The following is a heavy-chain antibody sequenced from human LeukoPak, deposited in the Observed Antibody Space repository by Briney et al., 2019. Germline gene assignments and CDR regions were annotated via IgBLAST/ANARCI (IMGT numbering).Heavy chain of an antibody. CDR2: IYNGVNT. J-gene: IGHJ5*02. CDR3: ARSRAFNSGAFDP. Sequence: SETLSLTCTVPGASVSSASYWTWIRQPPGQGVEWIAHIYNGVNTNYNPSLKSRVTISVDTSKNQFSLRLNSVTAADTAVYYCARSRAFNSGAFDPWGQGSLVTVSS. V-gene: IGHV4-61*01. D-gene: IGHD1-26*01. CDR1: GASVSSASY.